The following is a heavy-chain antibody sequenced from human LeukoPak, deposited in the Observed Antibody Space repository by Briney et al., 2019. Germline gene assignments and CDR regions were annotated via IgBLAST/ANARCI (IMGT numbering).Heavy chain of an antibody. CDR3: ARKTGAAAATGGYYFDY. CDR2: INSDGSST. D-gene: IGHD6-13*01. Sequence: GSLRHSCAASGFTFSSYWMHWVRQAPGKGLVWVSRINSDGSSTSYADSVKGRFTISRDNAKNTLYLQMNSLRAEDTAVYYCARKTGAAAATGGYYFDYWGQGTLVTVSS. J-gene: IGHJ4*02. V-gene: IGHV3-74*01. CDR1: GFTFSSYW.